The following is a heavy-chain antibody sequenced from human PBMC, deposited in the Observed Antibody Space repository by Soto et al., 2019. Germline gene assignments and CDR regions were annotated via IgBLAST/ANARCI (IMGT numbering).Heavy chain of an antibody. D-gene: IGHD3-16*01. V-gene: IGHV4-31*03. J-gene: IGHJ3*02. Sequence: QVQLQESDAGLVKASQTLSLTCTVSVVSVSSGAYYWTWIRQRPGKVLEWIGYIYYSGSTYYRPSLKSRLSRSLDTSKNLFALRLSSVTAADTAMYYWARAMLRVVYALDILGQGTFVTVAS. CDR1: VVSVSSGAYY. CDR3: ARAMLRVVYALDI. CDR2: IYYSGST.